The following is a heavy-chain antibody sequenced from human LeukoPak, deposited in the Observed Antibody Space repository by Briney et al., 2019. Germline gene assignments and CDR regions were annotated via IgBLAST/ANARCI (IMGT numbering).Heavy chain of an antibody. D-gene: IGHD2-2*01. CDR3: TRGLPRDGLVVIAAADEY. V-gene: IGHV1-8*03. CDR1: GYTFSSYD. Sequence: ASVKVSCKASGYTFSSYDINWVRQAAGQGLEWMGWMNPKTGNTGFSQKFQGRVTITRDTSISTAYMELSRLTSEDTGVYYCTRGLPRDGLVVIAAADEYWGQGSLVTVSS. J-gene: IGHJ4*02. CDR2: MNPKTGNT.